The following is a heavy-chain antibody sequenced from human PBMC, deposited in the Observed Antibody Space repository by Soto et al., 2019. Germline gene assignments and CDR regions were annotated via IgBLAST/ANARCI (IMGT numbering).Heavy chain of an antibody. CDR3: TTDTARGIVVVPAAIRGVDY. CDR2: IKSKTDGGTT. V-gene: IGHV3-15*01. Sequence: GGSLRLSCAASGFTFSNAWMSWVRQAPGKGLEWVGRIKSKTDGGTTDYAAPVKGRFTISRDDSKNTLYLQMNSLKTEDTAVYYCTTDTARGIVVVPAAIRGVDYWGQGTLVTVSS. D-gene: IGHD2-2*01. CDR1: GFTFSNAW. J-gene: IGHJ4*02.